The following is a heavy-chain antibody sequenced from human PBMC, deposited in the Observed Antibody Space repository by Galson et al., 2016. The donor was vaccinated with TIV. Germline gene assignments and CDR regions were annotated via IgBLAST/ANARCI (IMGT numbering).Heavy chain of an antibody. CDR1: GFTFSSHA. CDR3: AREAGTTDYLDF. J-gene: IGHJ4*02. V-gene: IGHV3-23*01. D-gene: IGHD1-1*01. CDR2: ISGSGDDT. Sequence: SLRISCAASGFTFSSHAMDWVRQAPGKGLEWVSAISGSGDDTYYAGSVKGRFTISRDNSQNTLYLQMNNLRAEDTALYYCAREAGTTDYLDFWGQGTLVTVSS.